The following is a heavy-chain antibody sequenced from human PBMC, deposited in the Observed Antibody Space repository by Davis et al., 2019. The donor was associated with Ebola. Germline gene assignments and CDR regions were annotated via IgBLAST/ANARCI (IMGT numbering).Heavy chain of an antibody. D-gene: IGHD2-15*01. CDR2: ISGSGGST. J-gene: IGHJ6*02. CDR3: ARARGCSGGSCYSGSRFYGMDV. Sequence: GESLKISCAASGFTFSSYAMSWVRQAPGKGLEWVSAISGSGGSTYYADSVKGRFTISRDNAKNSLYLQMNSLRAEDTAVYYCARARGCSGGSCYSGSRFYGMDVWGQGTTVTVSS. CDR1: GFTFSSYA. V-gene: IGHV3-23*01.